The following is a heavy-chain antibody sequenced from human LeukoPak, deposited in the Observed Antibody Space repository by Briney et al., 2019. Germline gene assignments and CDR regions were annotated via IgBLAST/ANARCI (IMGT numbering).Heavy chain of an antibody. D-gene: IGHD2-2*01. J-gene: IGHJ3*02. CDR1: GGSIDSYF. V-gene: IGHV4-59*01. CDR3: AREEIVVVPAGAFDI. Sequence: SETLSLTCTVSGGSIDSYFWTWIRQPPGKGLEFIGNMYHSGSASYNASLEGRATISLESSRKQFSLKLTSVTAADTAVYYCAREEIVVVPAGAFDIWGQGTMVTVSS. CDR2: MYHSGSA.